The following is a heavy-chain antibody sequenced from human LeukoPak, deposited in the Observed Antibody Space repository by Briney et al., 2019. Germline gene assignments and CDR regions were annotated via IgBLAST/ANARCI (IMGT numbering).Heavy chain of an antibody. J-gene: IGHJ4*02. Sequence: PGGSLRLSCSASGFTFRTYGMHWVRQAPGKGLEWVAFIRFDGSNQYYADSVNGRFTISRDNSNNTLSLQMNTLRGDDTAVYFCAKGYGESHFDSWGQGTLVTVSS. CDR2: IRFDGSNQ. CDR3: AKGYGESHFDS. D-gene: IGHD5-18*01. CDR1: GFTFRTYG. V-gene: IGHV3-30*02.